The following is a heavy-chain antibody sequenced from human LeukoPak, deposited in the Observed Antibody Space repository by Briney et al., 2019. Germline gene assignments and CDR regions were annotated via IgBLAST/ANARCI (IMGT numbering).Heavy chain of an antibody. Sequence: ASVNVSCKASGYTFTGYYMHWVRQAPGQGLEWMGWINPNSGGTNYAQTFQGRVTMTRDTSISTAYMELSRLRSDDTAVYYCARGRVASYNWFDHWGQGTLVTVSS. CDR2: INPNSGGT. J-gene: IGHJ5*02. CDR1: GYTFTGYY. V-gene: IGHV1-2*02. CDR3: ARGRVASYNWFDH. D-gene: IGHD2-15*01.